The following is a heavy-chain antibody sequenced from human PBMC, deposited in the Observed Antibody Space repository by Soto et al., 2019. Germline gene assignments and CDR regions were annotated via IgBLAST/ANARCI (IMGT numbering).Heavy chain of an antibody. J-gene: IGHJ3*02. CDR2: LTPSGGET. CDR1: GFTFSTYA. CDR3: AHPRGYGVFDAYDI. V-gene: IGHV3-23*01. Sequence: GGSLRLSCVASGFTFSTYAMSWVRQAPGKGLEWVSALTPSGGETFYTDSVKGRFTISRDNSMNALYLQMNSLRIEDTAVYYCAHPRGYGVFDAYDIWGQGTMVTVSS. D-gene: IGHD2-8*01.